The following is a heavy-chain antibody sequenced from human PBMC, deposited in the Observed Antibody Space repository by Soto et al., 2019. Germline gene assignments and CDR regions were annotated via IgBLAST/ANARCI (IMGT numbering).Heavy chain of an antibody. Sequence: LRLSCAASGFTFSSYSMHWVRQAPGKGLEWVSSISSSSSYIYYADSVKGRFTISRDNAKNSLYLQLNSLRAEDTAAYYCARDGPLGYYDSSGYYWTYWGQGTLVTVSS. CDR3: ARDGPLGYYDSSGYYWTY. V-gene: IGHV3-21*01. CDR1: GFTFSSYS. D-gene: IGHD3-22*01. J-gene: IGHJ4*02. CDR2: ISSSSSYI.